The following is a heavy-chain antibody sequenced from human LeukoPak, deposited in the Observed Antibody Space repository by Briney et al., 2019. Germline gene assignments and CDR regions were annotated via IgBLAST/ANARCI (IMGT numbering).Heavy chain of an antibody. CDR3: ARDYCSSTSCLFDY. CDR1: GYTLTGYH. CDR2: INPNSGDT. D-gene: IGHD2-2*01. Sequence: ASVKVSCTASGYTLTGYHMHWVRQAPGQGLEWMGRINPNSGDTNYAQKFQGRVTMTRDTSISTAYMELSRLRSDDTAVYYCARDYCSSTSCLFDYWGQGTLVTVSS. V-gene: IGHV1-2*06. J-gene: IGHJ4*02.